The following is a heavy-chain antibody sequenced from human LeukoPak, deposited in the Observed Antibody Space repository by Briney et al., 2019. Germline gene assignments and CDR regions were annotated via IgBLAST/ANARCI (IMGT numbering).Heavy chain of an antibody. J-gene: IGHJ4*02. V-gene: IGHV4-34*01. CDR3: AREFRYYDSSGYYLYYFDY. D-gene: IGHD3-22*01. CDR2: INHSGNT. Sequence: SETLSLTCAVYGGSFNGYSWSWLRQPPGKGLEWIGEINHSGNTNYNPSLKSRLTMSVDTSKNQFSLKLSSVTAVDTAVYYCAREFRYYDSSGYYLYYFDYWGQGILATVSS. CDR1: GGSFNGYS.